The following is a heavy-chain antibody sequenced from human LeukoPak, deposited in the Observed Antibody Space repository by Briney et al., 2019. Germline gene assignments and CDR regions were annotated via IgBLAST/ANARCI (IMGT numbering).Heavy chain of an antibody. Sequence: AGGSLRLSCAASGFTFSSYAMSWVRQAPGKGLEWVANIKQDGSEKNYVDSVKGRFTISRDNAKNSLFLQMSSLRDEDTAVYYCASAPGLDASDIWGQGTMVTVSS. J-gene: IGHJ3*02. CDR3: ASAPGLDASDI. CDR2: IKQDGSEK. V-gene: IGHV3-7*01. CDR1: GFTFSSYA. D-gene: IGHD3-10*01.